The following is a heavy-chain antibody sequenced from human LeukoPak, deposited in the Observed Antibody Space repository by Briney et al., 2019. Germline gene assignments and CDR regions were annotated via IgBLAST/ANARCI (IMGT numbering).Heavy chain of an antibody. Sequence: ASVKVSCTASGYTFTSYAMHWVRQAPGQRLEWMGWINAGNGNTKYSQKFQGRVTITRDTSASTAYMELSSLRSEDTAVYYCANAYDSSGPFVYWGQGTLVTVSS. CDR3: ANAYDSSGPFVY. J-gene: IGHJ4*02. CDR1: GYTFTSYA. V-gene: IGHV1-3*01. D-gene: IGHD3-22*01. CDR2: INAGNGNT.